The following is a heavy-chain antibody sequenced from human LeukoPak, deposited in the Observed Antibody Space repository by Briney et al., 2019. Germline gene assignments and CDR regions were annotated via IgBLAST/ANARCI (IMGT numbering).Heavy chain of an antibody. D-gene: IGHD4-17*01. CDR2: ISGSGGST. J-gene: IGHJ4*02. Sequence: GGSLRLSCAASGFTFSGAWMSWVRQAPGKGLEWVSAISGSGGSTYYADSVKDRFTISRDKSKNTLDLQMNSLRAEDTAVYYCANNRASATVYYFESWGQGTLVTVSS. CDR3: ANNRASATVYYFES. V-gene: IGHV3-23*01. CDR1: GFTFSGAW.